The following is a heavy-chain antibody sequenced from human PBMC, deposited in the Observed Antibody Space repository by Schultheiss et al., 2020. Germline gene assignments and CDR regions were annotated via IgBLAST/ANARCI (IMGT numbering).Heavy chain of an antibody. J-gene: IGHJ4*02. CDR3: AGVTVTTPPQYSRFDY. CDR1: GGSISSGGYY. D-gene: IGHD4-17*01. V-gene: IGHV4-31*03. CDR2: IYYSGST. Sequence: SQTLSLTCTVSGGSISSGGYYWGWIRQLPGKGLEWIGYIYYSGSTYYNLSLKSRVTISVDTSKNQFSLKLSSVTAADTAVYYCAGVTVTTPPQYSRFDYWGKGTLVTVSS.